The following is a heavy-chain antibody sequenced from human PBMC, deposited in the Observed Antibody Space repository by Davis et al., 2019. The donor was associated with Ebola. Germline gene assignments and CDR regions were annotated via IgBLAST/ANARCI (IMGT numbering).Heavy chain of an antibody. J-gene: IGHJ4*02. V-gene: IGHV1-69*06. D-gene: IGHD2-21*01. CDR3: ARSEHCSGDCYLPFDY. Sequence: AASVKVSCKASGGTFSSYAISWVRQAPGQGLEWMGGIIPIFGTANYAQKFQGRVTITADKSTSTAYMELSSLRSEDTAVYYCARSEHCSGDCYLPFDYWGQGTLVTVSS. CDR2: IIPIFGTA. CDR1: GGTFSSYA.